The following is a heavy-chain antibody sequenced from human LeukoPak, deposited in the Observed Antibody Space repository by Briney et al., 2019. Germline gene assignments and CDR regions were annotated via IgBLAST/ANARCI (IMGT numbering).Heavy chain of an antibody. CDR1: GGSISSNY. CDR3: ARREVTETDAFDI. Sequence: SETLSLTCTVSGGSISSNYWSWLRQPPGKGLEWSGYIYYSRSTNYNPSLKSRVTISVDTSKNQFSLKLSSVTAADTAVYYCARREVTETDAFDIWGQGTMVTVSS. J-gene: IGHJ3*02. CDR2: IYYSRST. D-gene: IGHD4-23*01. V-gene: IGHV4-59*01.